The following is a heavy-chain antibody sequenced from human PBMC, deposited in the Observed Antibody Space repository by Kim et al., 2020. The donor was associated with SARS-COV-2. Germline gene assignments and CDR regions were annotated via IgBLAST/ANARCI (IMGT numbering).Heavy chain of an antibody. CDR1: GFSVNTNF. CDR3: AGLYSYAFYY. CDR2: IYRDTT. V-gene: IGHV3-53*01. J-gene: IGHJ4*02. Sequence: GGSLRLSCAASGFSVNTNFVTWVRQAPGNGLQWVSVIYRDTTYYAESLKGRFTIARGNSKNIFYLQMNSLKAEDTAVYFCAGLYSYAFYYWGQGTPVTVSS. D-gene: IGHD3-16*01.